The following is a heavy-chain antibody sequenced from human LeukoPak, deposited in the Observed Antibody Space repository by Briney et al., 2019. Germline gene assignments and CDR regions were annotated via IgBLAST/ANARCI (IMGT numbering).Heavy chain of an antibody. CDR1: GYRFNTYW. V-gene: IGHV5-51*01. CDR2: IYPGDSDS. Sequence: GESLKISCEGSGYRFNTYWIGRVRQKPGKGLEWMGIIYPGDSDSRYSPSFQGQVTMSADKSISTAYLQWSSLKASDTAMYYCARHGVRGVTRAWFDPWGQGTLVTVSS. CDR3: ARHGVRGVTRAWFDP. J-gene: IGHJ5*02. D-gene: IGHD3-10*01.